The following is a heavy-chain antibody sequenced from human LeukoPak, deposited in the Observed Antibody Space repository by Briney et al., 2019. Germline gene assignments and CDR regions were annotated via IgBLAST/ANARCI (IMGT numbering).Heavy chain of an antibody. D-gene: IGHD3-22*01. CDR1: GFTFSSYA. J-gene: IGHJ4*02. CDR3: ADSSGYYYGNFDY. V-gene: IGHV3-30-3*01. Sequence: PGGSLRLSCAASGFTFSSYAMHWVRQAPGKGLEWVAVISYDGSNKYYADSVKGRFTISRDNSKNTLYLQMNSLRAEDTAVYYCADSSGYYYGNFDYWGQGTLVTVSS. CDR2: ISYDGSNK.